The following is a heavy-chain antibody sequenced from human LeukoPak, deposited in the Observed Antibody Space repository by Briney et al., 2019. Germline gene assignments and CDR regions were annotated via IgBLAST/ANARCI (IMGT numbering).Heavy chain of an antibody. J-gene: IGHJ4*02. D-gene: IGHD7-27*01. CDR2: MNANSGVT. CDR3: ARDLSSTSNWEFDY. Sequence: GASVKVSCKASGYTFTDSFIHWVRQAPGQGPEWMGRMNANSGVTMYAQTLQDRVTTTRDTSISTAYMELSRLTSDDTALYYCARDLSSTSNWEFDYWGQGTLVTVSS. V-gene: IGHV1-2*06. CDR1: GYTFTDSF.